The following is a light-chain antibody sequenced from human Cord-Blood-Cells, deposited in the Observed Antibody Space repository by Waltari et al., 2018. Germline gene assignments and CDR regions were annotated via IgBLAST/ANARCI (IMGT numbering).Light chain of an antibody. CDR2: WAS. V-gene: IGKV4-1*01. Sequence: DIVMTQSPDSLAVSLGERATINCKSSQSVLYSSNNKNYLAWYQQKPGQPPKLLIYWASTRESGVPDRVSGSGSGTDFTLTISSQQAEDVAVYYCQQYYSTPFTFGPGTKVDIK. CDR3: QQYYSTPFT. J-gene: IGKJ3*01. CDR1: QSVLYSSNNKNY.